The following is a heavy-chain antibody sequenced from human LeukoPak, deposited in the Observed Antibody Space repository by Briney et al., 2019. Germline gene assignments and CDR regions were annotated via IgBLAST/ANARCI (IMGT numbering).Heavy chain of an antibody. CDR3: ARGASYYFGSGMSYYFDY. CDR2: IDRSGST. CDR1: GGSFSGYS. J-gene: IGHJ4*02. V-gene: IGHV4-34*01. Sequence: SETLSLTCAVYGGSFSGYSWTWIRQPPGKGLEWIGEIDRSGSTNYNPALKSRVTISVDTSKNQFSLRLSSVTAADTAVYYCARGASYYFGSGMSYYFDYWGQGTLVTVSS. D-gene: IGHD3-10*01.